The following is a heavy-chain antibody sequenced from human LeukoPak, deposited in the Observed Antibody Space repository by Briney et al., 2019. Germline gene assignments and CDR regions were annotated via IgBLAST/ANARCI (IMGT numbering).Heavy chain of an antibody. V-gene: IGHV1-8*01. CDR2: MSPNSGNT. Sequence: GASVKVSCKAPGFTFSAYDINWVRQAPGQGLEWMGWMSPNSGNTGFAQKFQGRVTMTRDTSISTAYMELTNLRSEDTAVYYCARVSQTPAYYYTSGYYYHGYWGQGTRVTVSS. CDR3: ARVSQTPAYYYTSGYYYHGY. CDR1: GFTFSAYD. J-gene: IGHJ4*02. D-gene: IGHD3-22*01.